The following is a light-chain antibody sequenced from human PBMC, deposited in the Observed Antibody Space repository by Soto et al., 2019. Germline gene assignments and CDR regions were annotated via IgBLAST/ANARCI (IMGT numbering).Light chain of an antibody. CDR2: RAS. CDR1: QSVSSN. V-gene: IGKV3-15*01. CDR3: QQYNNWPPLT. J-gene: IGKJ4*01. Sequence: EIVMTQSPATLSLSPGERATLSCRASQSVSSNLAWYQQKPGQAPRLLIYRASTRATGIPARFSGSGSGTEFTLPISSLQSEDFAVYYCQQYNNWPPLTFGGGTKVEIK.